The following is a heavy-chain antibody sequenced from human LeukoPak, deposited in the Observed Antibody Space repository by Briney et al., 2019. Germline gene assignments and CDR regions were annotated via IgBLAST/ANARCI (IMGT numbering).Heavy chain of an antibody. CDR2: ICYSGST. D-gene: IGHD5-18*01. J-gene: IGHJ6*03. CDR3: ARGVGYSYGPYYYYYYYMDV. V-gene: IGHV4-39*07. CDR1: GGSISSSSYY. Sequence: SETLSLTCTVSGGSISSSSYYWGWIRQPPGKGLEWIGSICYSGSTYYNPSLKSRVTISVDTSKNQFSLKLSSVTAADTAVYYCARGVGYSYGPYYYYYYYMDVWGKGTTVTVSS.